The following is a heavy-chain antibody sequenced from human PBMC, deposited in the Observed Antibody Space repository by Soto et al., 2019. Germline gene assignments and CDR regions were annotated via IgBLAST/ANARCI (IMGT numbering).Heavy chain of an antibody. D-gene: IGHD3-16*01. CDR3: ASRRGFGNDYYYNYGMDV. CDR1: GYSFATYW. V-gene: IGHV5-51*01. Sequence: PGESLKISCKASGYSFATYWIGWVRQMPGKGLEWMGIIYPGDSDIRYSPSFEGQVTISADKSISTAYLQWGSLKASDTAMYYCASRRGFGNDYYYNYGMDVWGQGTTVPVSS. J-gene: IGHJ6*02. CDR2: IYPGDSDI.